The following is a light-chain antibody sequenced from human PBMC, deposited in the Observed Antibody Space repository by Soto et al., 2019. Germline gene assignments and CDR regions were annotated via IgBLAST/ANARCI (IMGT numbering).Light chain of an antibody. CDR3: QQYATSPLT. CDR1: QSVSSGY. Sequence: EIVLTQSPGTLSLSPGERATLSCRASQSVSSGYLAWYQQKPGQAPRLLIYGASSRATGIPDRFSGSGSGTDFTLTITRVEPEDFAVYYCQQYATSPLTFGGGTKVDIK. J-gene: IGKJ4*01. CDR2: GAS. V-gene: IGKV3-20*01.